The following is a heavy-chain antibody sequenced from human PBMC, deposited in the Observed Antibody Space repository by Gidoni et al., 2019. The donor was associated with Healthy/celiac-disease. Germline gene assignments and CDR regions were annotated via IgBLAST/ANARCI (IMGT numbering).Heavy chain of an antibody. Sequence: EVQLVESGGGLVQPGGSLRLSCAASGFTVSSNYMSWVRQAPGKGLEWVSVIYSGGSTYYADSVKGRFTISRDNSKNTLYLQMNSLRAEDTAVYYCARGLQYPGGYGMDVWGQGTTVTVSS. CDR2: IYSGGST. CDR3: ARGLQYPGGYGMDV. CDR1: GFTVSSNY. D-gene: IGHD4-4*01. V-gene: IGHV3-66*01. J-gene: IGHJ6*02.